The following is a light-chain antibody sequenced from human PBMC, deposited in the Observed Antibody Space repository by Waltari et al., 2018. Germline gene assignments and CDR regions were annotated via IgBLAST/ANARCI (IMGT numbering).Light chain of an antibody. J-gene: IGLJ1*01. CDR3: CSYAGRGTYV. V-gene: IGLV2-23*02. CDR2: EVI. Sequence: QSALTQPASVSGTPGQSIPISCPGTTSAVGNYDLVSWYQHHPGKAPKLLSCEVIKRPSGVSSRFSGSKSGSTASLIISGLQPDDEADYYCCSYAGRGTYVFGSGTKVTVL. CDR1: TSAVGNYDL.